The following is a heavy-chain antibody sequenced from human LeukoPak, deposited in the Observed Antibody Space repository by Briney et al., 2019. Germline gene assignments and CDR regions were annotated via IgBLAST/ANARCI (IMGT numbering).Heavy chain of an antibody. J-gene: IGHJ4*02. CDR1: GGSISSYY. CDR3: ARGDYYDSSGYSDYFDY. V-gene: IGHV4-59*01. D-gene: IGHD3-22*01. CDR2: IYYSGST. Sequence: SETLSLTCTVSGGSISSYYLSWIRQPPGKGLEWIGYIYYSGSTNYNPSLKSRVTISVDTSKNQFSLKLSSVTAADTAVYYCARGDYYDSSGYSDYFDYWGQGTLVTVSS.